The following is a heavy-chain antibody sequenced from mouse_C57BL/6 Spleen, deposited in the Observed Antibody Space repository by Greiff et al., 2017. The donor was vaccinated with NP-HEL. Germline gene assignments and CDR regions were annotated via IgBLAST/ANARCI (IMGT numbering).Heavy chain of an antibody. CDR3: ASSTMVRYWYFDV. D-gene: IGHD2-2*01. CDR2: ISSGGSYT. CDR1: GFTFSSYG. V-gene: IGHV5-6*01. J-gene: IGHJ1*03. Sequence: EVMLVESGGDLVKPGGSLKLSCAASGFTFSSYGMSWVRQTPDKRLEWVATISSGGSYTYYPDSVKGRFTISRDNAKNTLYLQMSSLKSEDTAMYCCASSTMVRYWYFDVWGTGTTVTVSS.